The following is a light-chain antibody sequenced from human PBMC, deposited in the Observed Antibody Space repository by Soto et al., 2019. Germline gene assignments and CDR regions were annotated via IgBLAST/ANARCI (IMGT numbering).Light chain of an antibody. J-gene: IGLJ1*01. CDR1: SGNIAGNF. CDR3: QSCEGTIQV. CDR2: EDK. V-gene: IGLV6-57*01. Sequence: NFMLTQPHSVSESPGKTVTISCTRSSGNIAGNFVQWFQQRPGSSPTTVIYEDKQRPSEVPYRFSGSIDSSSNSASLTISGLKTDDDADYFSQSCEGTIQVFGAGTKVTVL.